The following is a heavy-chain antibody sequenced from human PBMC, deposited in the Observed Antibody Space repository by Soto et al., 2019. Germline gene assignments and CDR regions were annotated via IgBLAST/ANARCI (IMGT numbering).Heavy chain of an antibody. V-gene: IGHV1-58*01. J-gene: IGHJ3*02. CDR1: GFTFTSSA. Sequence: SVKVSCKASGFTFTSSAVQWVRQARGQRLEWIGWIVVGSGNTNYAQKFQERVTITRDMSTSTAYLQMNSLKTEDTAVYYCTKRYFGGLDAFDIWGQGTMVTVSS. D-gene: IGHD3-9*01. CDR2: IVVGSGNT. CDR3: TKRYFGGLDAFDI.